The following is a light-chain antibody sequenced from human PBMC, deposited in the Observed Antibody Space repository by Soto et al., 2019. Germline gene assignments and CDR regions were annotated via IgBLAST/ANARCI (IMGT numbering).Light chain of an antibody. CDR3: SSYVTDDTYV. CDR2: DVD. J-gene: IGLJ1*01. CDR1: SNDVGAYHF. V-gene: IGLV2-14*03. Sequence: QSALTQPASVSGSPGQSIAISCTGTSNDVGAYHFVSWFQQHPGKAPKLIIYDVDNRPSGVSHRFSAYKSGNTASLTISGLQAEDEADYYCSSYVTDDTYVFGTGTKLTV.